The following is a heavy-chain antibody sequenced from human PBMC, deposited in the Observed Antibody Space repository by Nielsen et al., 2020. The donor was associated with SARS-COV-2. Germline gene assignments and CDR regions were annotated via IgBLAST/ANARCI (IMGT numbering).Heavy chain of an antibody. CDR3: AKDRYNWNYIDYFDY. D-gene: IGHD1-7*01. V-gene: IGHV3-30*02. J-gene: IGHJ4*02. Sequence: GESLKISCAASGFAFSTYGMHWVRQAPGKGLEWLAVIWYDGSNKYYADSVKGRFTISRDNSKNTLYLQMNSLRAEDTAVYYCAKDRYNWNYIDYFDYWGQGTLVTVSS. CDR2: IWYDGSNK. CDR1: GFAFSTYG.